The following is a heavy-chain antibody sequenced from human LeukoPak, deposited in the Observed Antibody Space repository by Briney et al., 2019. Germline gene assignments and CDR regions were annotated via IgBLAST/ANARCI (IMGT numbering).Heavy chain of an antibody. D-gene: IGHD5-24*01. CDR1: GYTFAGYY. CDR3: ARDHGMATIIYFDY. J-gene: IGHJ4*02. Sequence: ASVKVSCKASGYTFAGYYMHWVRQAPGQGLEWMGWINPNSGGTNYAQKFQGRVTMTGDTSISTAYMELSRLRSDDTAVYYCARDHGMATIIYFDYWGQGTLVTVSS. CDR2: INPNSGGT. V-gene: IGHV1-2*02.